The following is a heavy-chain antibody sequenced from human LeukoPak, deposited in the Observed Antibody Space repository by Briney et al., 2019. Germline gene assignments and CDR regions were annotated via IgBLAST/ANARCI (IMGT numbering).Heavy chain of an antibody. CDR3: ARSDGGDWNYTPNY. V-gene: IGHV3-21*01. J-gene: IGHJ4*02. D-gene: IGHD1-7*01. Sequence: GGSLRLSCAASGFTFSSYSMNWVRQAPGKGLEWVSSISSSSSYIYYADSVKGRFTISRDNAKNSLYLQMNSLRAEDTAVYYCARSDGGDWNYTPNYWGQGTLVTVSS. CDR2: ISSSSSYI. CDR1: GFTFSSYS.